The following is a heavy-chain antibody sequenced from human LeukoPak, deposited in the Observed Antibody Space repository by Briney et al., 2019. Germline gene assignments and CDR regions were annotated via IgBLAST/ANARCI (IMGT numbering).Heavy chain of an antibody. CDR3: TRSVRNGHIDY. V-gene: IGHV1-8*02. D-gene: IGHD2-21*01. Sequence: ASVKVSCKASGYSFTDYYIHWVRQAPGQGLEWMGWMNPNSGNTGYAQKFQGRVTMTRSTSISTAYMELSSLRFEDTAVYYCTRSVRNGHIDYWGQGTLVTVSS. CDR2: MNPNSGNT. CDR1: GYSFTDYY. J-gene: IGHJ4*02.